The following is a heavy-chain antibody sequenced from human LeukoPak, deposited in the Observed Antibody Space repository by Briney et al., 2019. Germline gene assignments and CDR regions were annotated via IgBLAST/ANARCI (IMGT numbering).Heavy chain of an antibody. V-gene: IGHV1-2*02. CDR2: INPNSGGT. J-gene: IGHJ4*02. D-gene: IGHD4-11*01. Sequence: VASVKVSCKASGYTFTGYYMHWVRQAPGQGLEWMGWINPNSGGTNYAQKFQGRVTMTRDTSISTAYMELSRLRSDDTAVYYCARVYSNYAGVYPFDYWGQGTLATVSS. CDR1: GYTFTGYY. CDR3: ARVYSNYAGVYPFDY.